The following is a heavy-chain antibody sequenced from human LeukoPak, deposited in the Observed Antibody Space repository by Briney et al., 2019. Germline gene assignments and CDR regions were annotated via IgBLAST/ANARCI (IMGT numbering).Heavy chain of an antibody. CDR2: ISWNSGSI. D-gene: IGHD5-12*01. J-gene: IGHJ1*01. V-gene: IGHV3-9*01. Sequence: GGSLRLSCAASGFTFDDHAMHWVRQPPGKGLEGVSGISWNSGSIGYADSVKGRFTISRDNAKNSLYLQMNSLRAEDTALYYCAKDNGLGEYFQHWGQGTLVTVSS. CDR1: GFTFDDHA. CDR3: AKDNGLGEYFQH.